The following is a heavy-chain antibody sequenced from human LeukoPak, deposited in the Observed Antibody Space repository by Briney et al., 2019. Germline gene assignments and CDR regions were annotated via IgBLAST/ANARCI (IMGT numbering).Heavy chain of an antibody. CDR1: GGSIISSNYY. V-gene: IGHV4-39*01. CDR2: IYYSGST. D-gene: IGHD3-9*01. Sequence: SETLSLTCTVSGGSIISSNYYWGWIRQPPGKGLEWIGSIYYSGSTYYNPSLKSRVTISVDTSKNQFSLKLSSVSAADTAVYYCARHPVLRYLGTWGQGTLVTVSS. CDR3: ARHPVLRYLGT. J-gene: IGHJ4*02.